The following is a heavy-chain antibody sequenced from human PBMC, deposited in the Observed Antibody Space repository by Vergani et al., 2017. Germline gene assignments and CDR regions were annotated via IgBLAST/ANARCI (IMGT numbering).Heavy chain of an antibody. CDR2: ISSSSSYI. V-gene: IGHV3-21*01. CDR3: ARDPYGGDAFDY. Sequence: EVQLVESGGGLVKPGGSLRLSCAASGFTFSSYSMNWVRQAPGKGLEWVSSISSSSSYIYYADSVKGRFTISRDNAKNSLYLQMNSLRAEDTAVYYCARDPYGGDAFDYGGQGTLVTVSS. J-gene: IGHJ4*02. CDR1: GFTFSSYS. D-gene: IGHD2-21*02.